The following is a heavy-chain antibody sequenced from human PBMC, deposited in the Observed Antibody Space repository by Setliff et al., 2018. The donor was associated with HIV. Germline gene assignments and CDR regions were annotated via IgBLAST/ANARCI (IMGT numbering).Heavy chain of an antibody. CDR2: IIPIFGTA. J-gene: IGHJ4*02. CDR3: ARQRRAAAGPDY. Sequence: GASVKVSCKASGGTFSNYVINWVRQAPGQGLEWMGRIIPIFGTANYAQKFQGRVTITADKSTSTAYMDLSSLRSEDTAVYYCARQRRAAAGPDYWGQGTLVTVSS. D-gene: IGHD6-13*01. V-gene: IGHV1-69*06. CDR1: GGTFSNYV.